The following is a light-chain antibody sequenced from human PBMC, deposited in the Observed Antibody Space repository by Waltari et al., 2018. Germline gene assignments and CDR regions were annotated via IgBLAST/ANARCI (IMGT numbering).Light chain of an antibody. Sequence: DIQLTQSPSSPSAAVGDRVTTTCQATQDITRSLSWFQQKPGKAPQLLIYDASSLQAGVPSRFSGTGSGTAFSFTITSLQPEDSATYYCQHYHSLPYTFGRGTKLQIK. CDR3: QHYHSLPYT. CDR2: DAS. V-gene: IGKV1-33*01. CDR1: QDITRS. J-gene: IGKJ2*01.